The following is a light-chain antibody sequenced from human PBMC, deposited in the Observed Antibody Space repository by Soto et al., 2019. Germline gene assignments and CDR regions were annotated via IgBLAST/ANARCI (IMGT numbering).Light chain of an antibody. V-gene: IGKV3-11*01. J-gene: IGKJ1*01. CDR1: QSVSSY. Sequence: EIVLTQSPATLSLSPGERATLSCRASQSVSSYLAWYQQKPGQAPRLLIYDASNRATGIPARFSGSGSGTDFTLTISSLDPEDFAVYYCQQRSNWPTFVQGTKVDIK. CDR3: QQRSNWPT. CDR2: DAS.